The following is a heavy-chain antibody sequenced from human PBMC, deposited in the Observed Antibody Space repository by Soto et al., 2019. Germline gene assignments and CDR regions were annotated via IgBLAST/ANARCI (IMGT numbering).Heavy chain of an antibody. CDR2: IYYSGST. D-gene: IGHD3-3*01. Sequence: SETLSLTCTVSGGSISSSSYYWGWIRQPPGKGLEWIGSIYYSGSTYYNPSLRSRVTISVDTSKNQFSLKLSSVTAADTAVYYCARVRFLVGRFVPWGQGTLVTVSS. CDR3: ARVRFLVGRFVP. CDR1: GGSISSSSYY. J-gene: IGHJ5*02. V-gene: IGHV4-39*01.